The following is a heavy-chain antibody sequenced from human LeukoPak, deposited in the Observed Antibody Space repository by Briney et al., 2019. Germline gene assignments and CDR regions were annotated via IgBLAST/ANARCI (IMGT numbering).Heavy chain of an antibody. D-gene: IGHD3-3*01. V-gene: IGHV3-7*01. Sequence: GGSLRLTCAASGFTFTTNWMTWVRQAPGKGLEWVATINQDGSEKYYVDSVKGRFTISRDNAKNSLFLQMNSLRAEDTAVYYCARDRITDFWSGYYTNYFDYWGQGTLVTVSS. J-gene: IGHJ4*02. CDR1: GFTFTTNW. CDR2: INQDGSEK. CDR3: ARDRITDFWSGYYTNYFDY.